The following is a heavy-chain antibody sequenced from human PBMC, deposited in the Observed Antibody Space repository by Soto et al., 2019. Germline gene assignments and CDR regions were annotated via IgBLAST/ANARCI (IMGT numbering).Heavy chain of an antibody. V-gene: IGHV3-30-3*01. J-gene: IGHJ4*02. CDR2: ISYDGSNK. Sequence: GGSLRLSCAASGFTFSSYAMHWVRQAPGKGLEWVAVISYDGSNKYYADSVKGRFTISRDNSKNTLYLQMNSLRAEDTAVYYCAREFASGSPNYDYWGRGTLVTVSS. D-gene: IGHD3-10*01. CDR3: AREFASGSPNYDY. CDR1: GFTFSSYA.